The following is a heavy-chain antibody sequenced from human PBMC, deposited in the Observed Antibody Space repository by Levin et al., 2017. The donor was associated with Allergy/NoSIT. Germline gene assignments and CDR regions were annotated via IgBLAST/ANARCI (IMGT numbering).Heavy chain of an antibody. J-gene: IGHJ6*02. D-gene: IGHD2-2*01. CDR2: ISNDGTNK. Sequence: LSLTCAASGFTFSNYGMHWVRQAPGKGLEWVAAISNDGTNKYYADSVKGRFTISRDNSKNTLYLQMNSLRAEDPAVYYCAKDSASCSSNSATYGMEVWGQGTSVTVS. CDR1: GFTFSNYG. CDR3: AKDSASCSSNSATYGMEV. V-gene: IGHV3-30*18.